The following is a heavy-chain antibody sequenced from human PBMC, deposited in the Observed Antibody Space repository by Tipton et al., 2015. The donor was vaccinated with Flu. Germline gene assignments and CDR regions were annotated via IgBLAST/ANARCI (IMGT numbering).Heavy chain of an antibody. CDR1: GYSIRSAYY. Sequence: TLSLTCSVSGYSIRSAYYWGWVRRPPGKGLEWIGYIYDTVTSNYNPSLKSRLTISVDSSKNQLSLKLTSVTAADTAVYYCARARAPYYYYAMDVWGQGTTVTVSS. CDR3: ARARAPYYYYAMDV. J-gene: IGHJ6*02. CDR2: IYDTVTS. V-gene: IGHV4-59*01. D-gene: IGHD3-16*01.